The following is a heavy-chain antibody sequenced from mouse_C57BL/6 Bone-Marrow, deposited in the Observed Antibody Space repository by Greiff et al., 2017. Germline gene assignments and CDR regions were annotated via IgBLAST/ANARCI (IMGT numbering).Heavy chain of an antibody. CDR2: IDPSDSYT. J-gene: IGHJ3*01. Sequence: QVQLQQPGAELVRPGTSVKLSCKASGYTFTSYWMHWVKQRPGQGLEWIGVIDPSDSYTNYNQKFKGKATLTVDTSASTAYMQLSSLTSEDAAVYYCARGATAQATAWFADWGQGTLVTVSA. CDR1: GYTFTSYW. D-gene: IGHD3-2*02. CDR3: ARGATAQATAWFAD. V-gene: IGHV1-59*01.